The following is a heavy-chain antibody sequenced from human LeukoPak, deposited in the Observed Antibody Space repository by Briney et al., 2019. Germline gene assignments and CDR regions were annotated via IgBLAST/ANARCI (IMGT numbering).Heavy chain of an antibody. D-gene: IGHD5-18*01. CDR1: GYTFTNNY. CDR3: ARMDMDPAMVTNYLDH. J-gene: IGHJ4*01. CDR2: IHPSGSST. Sequence: GASVKISCKASGYTFTNNYMHWVRQAPGQGLEWMGVIHPSGSSTNYAQKFQGRVTMTKDTSASTVYIELSRLRSDDTAVYYCARMDMDPAMVTNYLDHWGQGTLVTVSS. V-gene: IGHV1-46*01.